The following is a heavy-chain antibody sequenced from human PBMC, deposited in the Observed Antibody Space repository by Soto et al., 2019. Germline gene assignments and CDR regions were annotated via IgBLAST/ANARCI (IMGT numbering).Heavy chain of an antibody. V-gene: IGHV4-34*01. CDR2: INHSGST. D-gene: IGHD6-13*01. J-gene: IGHJ4*02. CDR1: GGCFSGYY. Sequence: KASETLSLTCAVYGGCFSGYYWGWIRQPPGKGLEWIGEINHSGSTNYNPSLKSRVTISVDTSKNQFSLKLSSVTAADTAVYYCAASGGSSWYFDYWGQGTLVTVSS. CDR3: AASGGSSWYFDY.